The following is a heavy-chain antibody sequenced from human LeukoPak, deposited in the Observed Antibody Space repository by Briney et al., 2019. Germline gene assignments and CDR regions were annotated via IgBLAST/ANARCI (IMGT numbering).Heavy chain of an antibody. D-gene: IGHD1-26*01. CDR1: GYTFSGYY. CDR2: INSNSGAR. CDR3: ARGRGGATTGFDH. V-gene: IGHV1-2*02. J-gene: IGHJ4*02. Sequence: ASVKVSCKASGYTFSGYYMHWARQAPGQGLESMGWINSNSGARNYAPNFQGRVTFSRDNAISTAYMELSNLRSDDTATYFCARGRGGATTGFDHWGQGTLVTVAS.